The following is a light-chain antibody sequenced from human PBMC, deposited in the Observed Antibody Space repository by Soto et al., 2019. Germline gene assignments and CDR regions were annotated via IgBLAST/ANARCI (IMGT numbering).Light chain of an antibody. CDR3: CSYTGSGVV. CDR2: EVS. J-gene: IGLJ2*01. V-gene: IGLV2-14*01. CDR1: SSDVGGSRY. Sequence: QSALTQPASVSGSPGQSITISCTGTSSDVGGSRYVSWYQHHPGKAPKLMIYEVSNRPSEDSNRFSGSKSGNTASLSSSGLQTVDEADYYCCSYTGSGVVFGGGTKLTV.